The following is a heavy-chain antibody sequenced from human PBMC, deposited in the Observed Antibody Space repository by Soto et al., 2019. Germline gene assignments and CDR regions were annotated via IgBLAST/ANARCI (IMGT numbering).Heavy chain of an antibody. V-gene: IGHV5-51*01. D-gene: IGHD1-26*01. CDR1: GYNFTNYW. Sequence: PGESLKISCKGSGYNFTNYWIGWVRQMPGKGLEWMGIIHPGDSDTIYSPSFQGQVTISADKSISTAYLQWSSLKASDTAIYYCAMWVSGSEAYYYYGMDVWGQGTTVTVSS. J-gene: IGHJ6*02. CDR2: IHPGDSDT. CDR3: AMWVSGSEAYYYYGMDV.